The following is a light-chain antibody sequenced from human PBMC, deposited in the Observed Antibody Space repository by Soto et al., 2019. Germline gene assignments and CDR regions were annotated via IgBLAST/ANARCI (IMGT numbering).Light chain of an antibody. CDR3: QSYDSSLSGPVV. CDR1: SSNIGAGYD. J-gene: IGLJ2*01. CDR2: GNS. V-gene: IGLV1-40*01. Sequence: QSVLTQPPSVSGAPGQRVTISCTGSSSNIGAGYDVPWYQQLPGTAPKLLIYGNSNRPSGVPDRFSGSKSGTSASLAITGLQAEDEADYYCQSYDSSLSGPVVFGGGTQLTVL.